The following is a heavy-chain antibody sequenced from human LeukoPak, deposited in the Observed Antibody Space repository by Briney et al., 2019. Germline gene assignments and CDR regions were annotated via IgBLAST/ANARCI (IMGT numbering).Heavy chain of an antibody. D-gene: IGHD6-13*01. Sequence: PSETLSLTCTISGGSISSYYWSWIRQPPGKGLEWIGYIYYSGSTNYNPSLKSRVTMSVDTSKNQFPLKLSSVTAADTAVYYCARVVSSSWDYYYYMDVWGKGTTVTISS. J-gene: IGHJ6*03. CDR1: GGSISSYY. CDR3: ARVVSSSWDYYYYMDV. CDR2: IYYSGST. V-gene: IGHV4-59*01.